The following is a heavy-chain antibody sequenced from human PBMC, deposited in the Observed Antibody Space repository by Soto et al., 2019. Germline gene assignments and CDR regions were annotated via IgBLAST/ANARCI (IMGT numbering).Heavy chain of an antibody. CDR3: AKERAIFGVVIGGSRGPYYYYGMDV. J-gene: IGHJ6*02. V-gene: IGHV3-30*18. CDR1: GFTFSSYG. Sequence: GGSLRLSCAPSGFTFSSYGMHWVRQAPGKGLEWVAVISYDGSNKYYADSVKGRFTISRDNSKNTLYLQMNSLRAEDTAVYYYAKERAIFGVVIGGSRGPYYYYGMDVWGQGTTVTVSS. CDR2: ISYDGSNK. D-gene: IGHD3-3*01.